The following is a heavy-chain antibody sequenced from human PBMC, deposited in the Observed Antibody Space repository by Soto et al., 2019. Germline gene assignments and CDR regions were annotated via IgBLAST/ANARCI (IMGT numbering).Heavy chain of an antibody. CDR3: ARDSTYYYYSSGYYDY. CDR2: IYTSGST. V-gene: IGHV4-4*07. Sequence: SETLSLTCTVSGGSISSYYWSWIRQPAGKGLEWIGRIYTSGSTNYNPSLKSRATMSVDTSKNQFSLKLSSVTAADTAVYYCARDSTYYYYSSGYYDYWGQGTLVTVSS. CDR1: GGSISSYY. D-gene: IGHD3-22*01. J-gene: IGHJ4*02.